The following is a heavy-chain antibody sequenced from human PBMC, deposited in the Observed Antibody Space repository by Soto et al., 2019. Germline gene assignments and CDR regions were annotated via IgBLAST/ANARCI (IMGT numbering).Heavy chain of an antibody. V-gene: IGHV1-18*01. Sequence: ASLKVSCKASGYTFTSYGISWVRQAPGQGLEWMGWISAYNGNTNYAQKLQGRVTMTTDTSTSTAYMELRSLRSDDTAVYYCARAYCSSTSCWRVEQWFGCRGMDVWGQGTTVTVSS. CDR3: ARAYCSSTSCWRVEQWFGCRGMDV. CDR2: ISAYNGNT. CDR1: GYTFTSYG. D-gene: IGHD2-2*01. J-gene: IGHJ6*02.